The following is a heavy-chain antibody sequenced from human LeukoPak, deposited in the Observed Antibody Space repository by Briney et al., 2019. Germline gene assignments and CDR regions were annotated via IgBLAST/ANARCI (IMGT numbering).Heavy chain of an antibody. J-gene: IGHJ6*02. V-gene: IGHV3-30*18. CDR3: AKDLGYYDSSGIYYYYGMDV. CDR1: GFNLSTYG. D-gene: IGHD3-22*01. CDR2: ISYRGSNK. Sequence: GGSLRLSCAASGFNLSTYGMHWVRQAPGKGLEWVAAISYRGSNKYYADCAKGRFTISRDNSRNTLYLQMNSLRAEDTAVYYCAKDLGYYDSSGIYYYYGMDVWGQGTTVTVSS.